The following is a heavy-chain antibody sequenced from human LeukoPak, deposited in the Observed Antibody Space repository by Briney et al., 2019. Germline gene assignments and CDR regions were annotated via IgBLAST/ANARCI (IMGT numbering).Heavy chain of an antibody. D-gene: IGHD6-13*01. Sequence: GGSLRLSCVASGFTFSNYAMSWVRQAPGKGLEWVSGISGSGGTTYYADSAKGRFTITRDNSKNTLYLQMNSLRAEDTAVYYCAKTRPLDSSSWSHGDYWGQGTLVTVSS. CDR2: ISGSGGTT. V-gene: IGHV3-23*01. CDR1: GFTFSNYA. CDR3: AKTRPLDSSSWSHGDY. J-gene: IGHJ4*02.